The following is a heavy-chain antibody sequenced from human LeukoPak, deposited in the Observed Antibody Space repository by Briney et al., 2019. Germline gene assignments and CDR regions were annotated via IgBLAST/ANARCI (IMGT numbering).Heavy chain of an antibody. J-gene: IGHJ4*02. Sequence: GGSLRLSCAASGFTFSSYGMHWVRQAPGEGLEWVAVISYDGSNKYYADSVKGRFTISRDNSKNTLYLQMNSLRAEDTAVYYRAKVMPGATFGFDYWGQGTLVTVSS. CDR2: ISYDGSNK. D-gene: IGHD1-26*01. V-gene: IGHV3-30*18. CDR3: AKVMPGATFGFDY. CDR1: GFTFSSYG.